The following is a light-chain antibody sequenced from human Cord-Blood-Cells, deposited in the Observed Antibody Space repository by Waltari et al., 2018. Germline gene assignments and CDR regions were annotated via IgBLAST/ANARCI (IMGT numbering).Light chain of an antibody. J-gene: IGLJ2*01. CDR3: NSRDSSGNPVV. V-gene: IGLV3-19*01. CDR2: GKN. CDR1: SLRSYY. Sequence: SSELTQDPAVSVALGQTVRITCQGDSLRSYYASWYQQKPGQAPVLVIYGKNNRPSGIPDRFSCSSSRNTASLTITGAQAEDEADYYCNSRDSSGNPVVFGGGTKLTVL.